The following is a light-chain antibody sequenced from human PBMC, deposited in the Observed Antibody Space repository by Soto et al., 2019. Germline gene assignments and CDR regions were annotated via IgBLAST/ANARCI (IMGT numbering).Light chain of an antibody. CDR3: GTWDGSVSAHV. Sequence: QSVLMQPPSVSAAPGQKVTISCSGSSSNIGKNFVSWYQQLPGTAPKLLIYDNYQRPSGIPDRFSGSKSGTSATLGITGLQTGDEADYYCGTWDGSVSAHVFGTGTKVTVL. J-gene: IGLJ1*01. V-gene: IGLV1-51*01. CDR1: SSNIGKNF. CDR2: DNY.